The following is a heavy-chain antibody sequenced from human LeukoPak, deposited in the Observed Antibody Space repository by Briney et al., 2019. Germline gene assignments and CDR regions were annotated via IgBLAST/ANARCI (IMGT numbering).Heavy chain of an antibody. J-gene: IGHJ3*02. Sequence: GGSLRLSCAASGFTFSSYVMSWVRQAPGKGLEWVSEISGSGGRTSYADSVKGRFTISRDNSKNTLYLQMNSLRAEDTAVYYCAKDRSWGYYDSSGYYGPWDAFDIWGQGTMVTVSS. D-gene: IGHD3-22*01. CDR3: AKDRSWGYYDSSGYYGPWDAFDI. CDR2: ISGSGGRT. CDR1: GFTFSSYV. V-gene: IGHV3-23*01.